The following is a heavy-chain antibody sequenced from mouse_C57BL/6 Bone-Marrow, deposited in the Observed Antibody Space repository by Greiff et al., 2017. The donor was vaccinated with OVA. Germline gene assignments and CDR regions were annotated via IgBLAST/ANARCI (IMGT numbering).Heavy chain of an antibody. CDR1: GYSFTGYY. V-gene: IGHV1-42*01. Sequence: EVQLQQSGPELVKPGASVKISCKASGYSFTGYYMNWVKQSPEKSLEWIGEINPSTGGTTYNQKFKAKATLTVDKSSSTAYMQLKSLTSEDSAVYYCARPHYGSSYRYFDVWGTGTTVTVSS. J-gene: IGHJ1*03. CDR2: INPSTGGT. D-gene: IGHD1-1*01. CDR3: ARPHYGSSYRYFDV.